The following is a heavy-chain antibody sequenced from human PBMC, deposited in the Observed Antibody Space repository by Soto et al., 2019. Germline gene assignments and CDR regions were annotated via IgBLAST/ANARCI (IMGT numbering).Heavy chain of an antibody. Sequence: SLRLSCTASGFTFINHAISWISQAPGKGLEWVSAISGSGGSTYYADSVKGRFTISRDNSKNTLYLQMNSLRAEDTAVHYCAEAHSRYYDFDYWGQGTLVTVSS. CDR3: AEAHSRYYDFDY. CDR1: GFTFINHA. D-gene: IGHD3-3*01. CDR2: ISGSGGST. V-gene: IGHV3-23*01. J-gene: IGHJ4*02.